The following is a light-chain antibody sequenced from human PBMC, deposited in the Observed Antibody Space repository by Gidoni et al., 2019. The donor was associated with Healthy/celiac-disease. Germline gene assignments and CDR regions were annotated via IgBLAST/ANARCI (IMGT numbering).Light chain of an antibody. V-gene: IGLV2-11*01. J-gene: IGLJ3*02. CDR3: CSYAGSYTHWV. CDR2: DVS. CDR1: SSDVGGYNY. Sequence: QSALTQPRSVSGSPGQPVTISCTGTSSDVGGYNYVSWYQQHPGKAPKLMIYDVSKRPSGVPDRFSGSKSGNTASLTISGLQAEDEADYYCCSYAGSYTHWVFGGGTKLTVL.